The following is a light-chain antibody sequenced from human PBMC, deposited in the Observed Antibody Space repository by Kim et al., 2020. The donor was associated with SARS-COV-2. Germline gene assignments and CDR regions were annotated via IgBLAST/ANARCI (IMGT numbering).Light chain of an antibody. CDR2: GKN. CDR1: SLRSYY. V-gene: IGLV3-19*01. Sequence: SSVLTQDPAVSVALGQTVRITCQGDSLRSYYASWYQQKPGQAPVLVIYGKNNRPSGIPDRVSGSSSGNTASLTITAAQAEDEADYYCNSRDSSGNLWVFGGGTQLTVL. CDR3: NSRDSSGNLWV. J-gene: IGLJ3*02.